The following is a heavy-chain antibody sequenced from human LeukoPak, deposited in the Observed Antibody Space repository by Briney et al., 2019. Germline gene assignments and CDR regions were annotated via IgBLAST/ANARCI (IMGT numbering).Heavy chain of an antibody. CDR1: GFNFNDAY. J-gene: IGHJ4*02. V-gene: IGHV3-15*01. CDR2: VKSIRDGGTT. D-gene: IGHD2-21*02. CDR3: TARVVTTNEF. Sequence: KSGGSLRLSCLGSGFNFNDAYMNWVRPAPGKRLEWVGRVKSIRDGGTTDDTAPVKGRFTISRDDSKRTVYLQMNSLKTEDTAVYFCTARVVTTNEFWGQGTLVTVFS.